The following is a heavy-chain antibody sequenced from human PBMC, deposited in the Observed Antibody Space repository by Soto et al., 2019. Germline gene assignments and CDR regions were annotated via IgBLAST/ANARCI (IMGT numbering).Heavy chain of an antibody. J-gene: IGHJ6*04. CDR1: GYSFTSYW. CDR2: IYPGDSDT. CDR3: ARTSAAGKYYDGMDV. V-gene: IGHV5-51*01. Sequence: GESLKISCKGSGYSFTSYWIGWVRQMPGKGLEWMGIIYPGDSDTRYSPSFQGQVTISADKSISTAYLQWSSLKASDTAMYYCARTSAAGKYYDGMDVWGEGTTVTVSS. D-gene: IGHD6-13*01.